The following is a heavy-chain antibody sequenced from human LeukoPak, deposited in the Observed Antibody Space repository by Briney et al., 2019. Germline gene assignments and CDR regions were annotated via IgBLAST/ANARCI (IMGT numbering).Heavy chain of an antibody. J-gene: IGHJ4*02. Sequence: GALRLSCAAPGFTFSSYSMNWVRQAPGKGLEWVSSISSSSSYIYYADSVKGRFTISRDNAKNSLYLQMNSLRAEDTAVYYCAKDKSPRRMTTVTTLGYWGQGTLVTVSS. CDR1: GFTFSSYS. CDR2: ISSSSSYI. CDR3: AKDKSPRRMTTVTTLGY. V-gene: IGHV3-21*01. D-gene: IGHD4-17*01.